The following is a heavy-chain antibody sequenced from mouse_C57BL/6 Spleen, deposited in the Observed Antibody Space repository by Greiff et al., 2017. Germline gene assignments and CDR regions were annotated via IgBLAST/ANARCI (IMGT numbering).Heavy chain of an antibody. V-gene: IGHV1-15*01. J-gene: IGHJ2*01. CDR2: IDPETGGT. D-gene: IGHD1-1*01. Sequence: QVQLKESGAELVRPGASVTLSCKASGYTFTDYEMHWVKQTPVHGLEWIGAIDPETGGTAYNQKFKGKAILTADKSSSTAYMELRSRTSEDSAVYYGTRGDYYYGSSSYYSDSRGQGTTLTVSS. CDR1: GYTFTDYE. CDR3: TRGDYYYGSSSYYSDS.